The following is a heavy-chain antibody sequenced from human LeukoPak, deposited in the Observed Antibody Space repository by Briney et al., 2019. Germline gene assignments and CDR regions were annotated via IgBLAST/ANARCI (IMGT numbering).Heavy chain of an antibody. D-gene: IGHD3-16*01. V-gene: IGHV1-46*01. Sequence: GASVKVSCKASGYNFTSYYMHWVRQAPGQGLEWMGIINPSGGTTSYAQKFQGRVTVTRDTSTSTVYMELSSLRSEDTAVYYCARDPPSDLRPRDYYYYGMDVWGQGTTVTVSS. CDR3: ARDPPSDLRPRDYYYYGMDV. CDR1: GYNFTSYY. CDR2: INPSGGTT. J-gene: IGHJ6*02.